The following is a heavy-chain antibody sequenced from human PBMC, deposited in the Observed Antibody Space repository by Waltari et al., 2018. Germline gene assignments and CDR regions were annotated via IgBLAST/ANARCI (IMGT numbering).Heavy chain of an antibody. CDR3: ATSGPYGSGSYYNWYFDY. J-gene: IGHJ4*02. CDR1: GYTLTELS. CDR2: FDPEEGET. D-gene: IGHD3-10*01. Sequence: QVQLVQSGAEVKKPGASVKVSCKVSGYTLTELSMHWVRQAPGKGLEWMGGFDPEEGETSYAQKVQGRVTMTEDTSTDTAYMELSSLRSEDTAVYYCATSGPYGSGSYYNWYFDYWGQGTLVTVSS. V-gene: IGHV1-24*01.